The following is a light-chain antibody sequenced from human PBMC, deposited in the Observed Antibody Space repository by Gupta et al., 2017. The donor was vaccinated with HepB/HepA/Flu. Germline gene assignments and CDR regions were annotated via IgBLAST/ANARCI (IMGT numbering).Light chain of an antibody. V-gene: IGKV3-20*01. CDR1: QRVSSSY. J-gene: IGKJ3*01. Sequence: VLTQSPGTLSLSPGERATLSCRASQRVSSSYLAWYQQKPGQAPRLLIYGASSRATGFADRFSGSGSGTEFTLTISRREPEDFAVYYCQQKSSSPITFGHGTKVDIK. CDR2: GAS. CDR3: QQKSSSPIT.